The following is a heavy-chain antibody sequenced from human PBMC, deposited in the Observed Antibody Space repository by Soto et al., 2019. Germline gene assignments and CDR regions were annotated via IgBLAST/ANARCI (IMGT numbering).Heavy chain of an antibody. J-gene: IGHJ4*02. V-gene: IGHV4-31*03. CDR1: GGSISSGGYY. CDR3: ARDMFGDCFSFDY. CDR2: IYYSGST. Sequence: QVQLQESGPGLVKPSQTLSLTCTVSGGSISSGGYYWSWIRQHPGKGLEWIGYIYYSGSTYYNPPLKSRVTIAVDTFKNQFALKLSSVTAADTAVYYCARDMFGDCFSFDYWGQGTRVTFSS. D-gene: IGHD2-21*02.